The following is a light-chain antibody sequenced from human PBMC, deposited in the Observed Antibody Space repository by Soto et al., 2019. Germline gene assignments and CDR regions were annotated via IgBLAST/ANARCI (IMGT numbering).Light chain of an antibody. V-gene: IGKV3-15*01. Sequence: EIVMTQSPATLSVSPGERVTLSCRASQSVFSSLAWYQQKPGQAPRLLIYDASTRATGIPDRFSGSGSGTDFTLTISRLEPEDFAVYYCQHYVSPPITFGQGTRLEIK. CDR3: QHYVSPPIT. CDR2: DAS. CDR1: QSVFSS. J-gene: IGKJ5*01.